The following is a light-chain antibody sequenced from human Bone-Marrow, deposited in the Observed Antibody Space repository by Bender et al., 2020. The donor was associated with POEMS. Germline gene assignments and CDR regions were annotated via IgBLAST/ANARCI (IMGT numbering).Light chain of an antibody. Sequence: QSVLTQPPSASGTPGQRVTISCSGSSSNIGGNAVNWWQQLPGTAPKLLIYGNDQRPSGVPDRFSGSKSGTSACLAISGLQSEDEADYCCAAGDGILNGWVFGGGTELTVL. V-gene: IGLV1-44*01. J-gene: IGLJ3*02. CDR3: AAGDGILNGWV. CDR1: SSNIGGNA. CDR2: GND.